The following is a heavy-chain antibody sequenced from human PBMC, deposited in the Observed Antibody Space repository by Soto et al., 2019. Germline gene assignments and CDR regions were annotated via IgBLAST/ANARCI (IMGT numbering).Heavy chain of an antibody. CDR3: VTDRPRDQGDYLGPWGY. V-gene: IGHV3-15*07. CDR1: GLSVGNVW. Sequence: EVQLVESGGDLVKPGGSLRLSCAASGLSVGNVWMNWVRQAPGKGLEWVGRIKSKADGGATDYGAPVQGRFTISKDDSQNTLFLQLTGLKTEDTATYYCVTDRPRDQGDYLGPWGYWGQRTLVTVSS. CDR2: IKSKADGGAT. D-gene: IGHD4-17*01. J-gene: IGHJ4*02.